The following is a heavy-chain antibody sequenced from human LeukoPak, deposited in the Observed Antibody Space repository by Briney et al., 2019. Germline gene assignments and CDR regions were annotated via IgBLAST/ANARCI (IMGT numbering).Heavy chain of an antibody. Sequence: GGSLRLSCAASGFAFNNYVMTWVRQAPGKGLDWFSAISGSGGSTYYADSVKGRFTISRDNSKNTLYLQMNSLRAEDTAVYYCAADLEIQLWFGVGYGMDVWGQGTTVTVSS. CDR2: ISGSGGST. D-gene: IGHD5-18*01. J-gene: IGHJ6*02. CDR1: GFAFNNYV. CDR3: AADLEIQLWFGVGYGMDV. V-gene: IGHV3-23*01.